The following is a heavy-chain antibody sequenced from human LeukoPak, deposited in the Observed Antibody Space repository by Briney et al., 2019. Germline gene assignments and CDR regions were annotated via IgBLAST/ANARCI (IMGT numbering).Heavy chain of an antibody. Sequence: PRGSLRLSCAASGFTFSSYWMNWVRQTPGKGLEWVANIKQDGSEKYYVDSVKGRFTISRDNAKNSMYLQMNSLRGEDTAVYYCARAMDVWGQGTTVTVSS. V-gene: IGHV3-7*01. CDR2: IKQDGSEK. CDR1: GFTFSSYW. J-gene: IGHJ6*02. CDR3: ARAMDV.